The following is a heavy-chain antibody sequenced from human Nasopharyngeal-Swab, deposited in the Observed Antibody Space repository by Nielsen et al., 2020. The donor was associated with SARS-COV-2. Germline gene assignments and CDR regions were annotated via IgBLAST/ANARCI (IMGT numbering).Heavy chain of an antibody. J-gene: IGHJ5*02. Sequence: ASSQVFCYASAYISTSNAMIWVRHAPGQGLQWMGWINTNTGNPTYAQGFTGRFVFSLDNSVSTAYLQISSLMAEDTAVYYCARVPLRGWFDPWGQGTLVTVSS. CDR3: ARVPLRGWFDP. D-gene: IGHD3-16*01. V-gene: IGHV7-4-1*02. CDR1: AYISTSNA. CDR2: INTNTGNP.